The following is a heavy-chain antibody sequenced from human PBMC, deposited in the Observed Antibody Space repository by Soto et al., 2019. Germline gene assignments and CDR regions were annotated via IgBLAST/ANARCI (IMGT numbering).Heavy chain of an antibody. CDR3: AREADCSGGSCYSGGAFDI. CDR1: GGTFSSYA. Sequence: QVQLVQSGAEVKKPGSSVKVSCKASGGTFSSYAISWVRQAPGQGFEWMGGIIPIFGTANYAQKFQGRVTITADESTSTAYMELSSLRSEDTAVYYCAREADCSGGSCYSGGAFDIWGQGTMVTVSS. J-gene: IGHJ3*02. V-gene: IGHV1-69*01. CDR2: IIPIFGTA. D-gene: IGHD2-15*01.